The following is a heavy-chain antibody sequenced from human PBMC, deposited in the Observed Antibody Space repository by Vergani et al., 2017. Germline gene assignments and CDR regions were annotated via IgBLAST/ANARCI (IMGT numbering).Heavy chain of an antibody. Sequence: EVQLVESGGGLVPPGGSLRLSCAASGFTFSSYDMHWVRQATGKGLEWVSAIGTAGDTYYPGSVKGRFTISRENAKNSLYLQMNSLRAGDTAIYYCARAVSTTVGDPPGYWGQGTLVTVSS. CDR1: GFTFSSYD. J-gene: IGHJ4*02. V-gene: IGHV3-13*01. CDR2: IGTAGDT. D-gene: IGHD4-23*01. CDR3: ARAVSTTVGDPPGY.